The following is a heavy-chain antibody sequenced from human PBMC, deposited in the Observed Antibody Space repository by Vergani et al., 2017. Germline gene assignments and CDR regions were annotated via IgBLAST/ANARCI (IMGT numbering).Heavy chain of an antibody. J-gene: IGHJ4*02. CDR1: GYTFTDYF. CDR3: ARVGTSFNRDYFDY. V-gene: IGHV1-2*02. Sequence: QVQLVQSGAEVKKPGASVKVSCKASGYTFTDYFMHWVRQAPGQGLEWRGWINPNSGGTNYAQKFQGRVTMTRDTSISTAYMELSNLRSDDTAVYYCARVGTSFNRDYFDYWGQGTLVTVSS. CDR2: INPNSGGT. D-gene: IGHD2-2*01.